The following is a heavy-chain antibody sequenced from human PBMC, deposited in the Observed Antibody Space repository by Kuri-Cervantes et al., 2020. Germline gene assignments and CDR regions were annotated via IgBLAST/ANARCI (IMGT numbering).Heavy chain of an antibody. CDR2: LWYDGSNK. V-gene: IGHV3-30*02. CDR3: AKEGTAQISSWYDS. D-gene: IGHD3-3*02. J-gene: IGHJ5*01. CDR1: GFPFSSYG. Sequence: GESLKISCAASGFPFSSYGMHWVRQAPGKGLEWVAVLWYDGSNKYYADSVKGRFTISRDNSKNTLYLQMNSLRAEDTAVYYCAKEGTAQISSWYDSWGQGVLVTVSS.